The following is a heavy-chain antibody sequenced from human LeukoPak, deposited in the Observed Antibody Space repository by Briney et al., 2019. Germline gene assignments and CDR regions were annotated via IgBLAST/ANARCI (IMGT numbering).Heavy chain of an antibody. J-gene: IGHJ5*02. CDR3: WCSGGSCYQNWFDP. CDR1: GGTFSSYA. CDR2: IIPIFGTA. V-gene: IGHV1-69*05. Sequence: SSVKVSCKASGGTFSSYAISWVRQAPGQGLEWMGGIIPIFGTANYAQKFQGRVTITTDESTSTAYMELSSLRSEGTAVYYCWCSGGSCYQNWFDPWGQGTLVTVSS. D-gene: IGHD2-15*01.